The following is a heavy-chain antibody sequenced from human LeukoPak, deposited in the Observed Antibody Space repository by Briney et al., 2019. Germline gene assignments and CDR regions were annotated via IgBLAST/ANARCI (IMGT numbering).Heavy chain of an antibody. CDR2: ISGSGGSI. D-gene: IGHD6-19*01. Sequence: PGGSLRLSCVASGFTFSSNSMSWVRQAPGKGLEWVSSISGSGGSINYADSVKGRFTISRDNSKNTLCLQMSNLRAEDTAVYYCAKSGPVAGSTMRGFDYWGQGTLVTVSS. CDR1: GFTFSSNS. J-gene: IGHJ4*02. V-gene: IGHV3-23*01. CDR3: AKSGPVAGSTMRGFDY.